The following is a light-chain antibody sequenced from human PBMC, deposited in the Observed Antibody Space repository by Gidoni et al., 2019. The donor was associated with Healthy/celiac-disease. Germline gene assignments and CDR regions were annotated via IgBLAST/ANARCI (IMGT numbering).Light chain of an antibody. CDR2: DVS. J-gene: IGLJ1*01. CDR3: SSYTSSSTPCV. V-gene: IGLV2-14*01. Sequence: QSALTQPAPVSGSPGHSITISCTGTSSEVGGYNYVSWYQQHPGKSPKLMIYDVSNRPSGVSNRFSGSKSGNTASLTISGLQAEDEADYYCSSYTSSSTPCVFGTGTKVTVL. CDR1: SSEVGGYNY.